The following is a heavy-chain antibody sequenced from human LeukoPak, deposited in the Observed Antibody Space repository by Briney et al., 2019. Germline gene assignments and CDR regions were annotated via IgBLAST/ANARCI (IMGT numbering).Heavy chain of an antibody. Sequence: PGGSLRLSCAASGFSFSGYWMTWVRQAPGKGLEWVANVKSDGSEKYYVDSVKGRFTISRDNSKNTLYLQMNSLRAEDTAVYYCAKDRARNRRSHDAFDIWGQGTMVTVSS. CDR3: AKDRARNRRSHDAFDI. V-gene: IGHV3-7*03. J-gene: IGHJ3*02. CDR2: VKSDGSEK. D-gene: IGHD2/OR15-2a*01. CDR1: GFSFSGYW.